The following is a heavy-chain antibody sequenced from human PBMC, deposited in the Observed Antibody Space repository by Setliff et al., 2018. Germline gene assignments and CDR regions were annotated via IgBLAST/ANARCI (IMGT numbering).Heavy chain of an antibody. CDR2: VKSKTDGGTT. J-gene: IGHJ4*02. CDR3: TRDSNHNWESSRDY. CDR1: GFTFSNDW. Sequence: PGASLRLSCAASGFTFSNDWMSWVRQAPGKGLEWIGRVKSKTDGGTTDYAAPVKGRFTISRDDSKNTLYLQMNSLKTADTAVYYCTRDSNHNWESSRDYWGQGTLVTVSS. V-gene: IGHV3-15*01. D-gene: IGHD1-20*01.